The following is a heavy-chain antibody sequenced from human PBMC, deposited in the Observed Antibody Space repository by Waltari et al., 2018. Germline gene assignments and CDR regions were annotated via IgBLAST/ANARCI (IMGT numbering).Heavy chain of an antibody. D-gene: IGHD1-7*01. CDR2: IYYSGST. V-gene: IGHV4-39*07. Sequence: QLQLQESGPGLVKPSETLSLTCTVSGGSISSSSYCWGWIRQPPGKGLEWIGSIYYSGSTYYNPSLKSRVTISVDTSKNQFSLKLSSVTAADTAVYYCATTSELRNFDYWGQGTLVTVSS. J-gene: IGHJ4*02. CDR3: ATTSELRNFDY. CDR1: GGSISSSSYC.